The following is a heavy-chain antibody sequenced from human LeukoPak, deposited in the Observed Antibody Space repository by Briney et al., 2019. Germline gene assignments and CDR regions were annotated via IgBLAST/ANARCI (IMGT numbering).Heavy chain of an antibody. D-gene: IGHD6-6*01. J-gene: IGHJ4*02. V-gene: IGHV1-46*01. CDR2: INPSGGST. Sequence: ASVKVSCKASGYTFTSYAMNWVRQAPGQGLEWMGIINPSGGSTSYAQKFQGRVTMTRDMSTSTVYMELSSLRSEDTAVYYCARSHNSSSEIDYWGQGTLVTVSS. CDR1: GYTFTSYA. CDR3: ARSHNSSSEIDY.